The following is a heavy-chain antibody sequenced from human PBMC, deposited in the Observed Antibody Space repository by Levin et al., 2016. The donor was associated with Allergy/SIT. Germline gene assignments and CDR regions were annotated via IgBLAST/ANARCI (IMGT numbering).Heavy chain of an antibody. Sequence: TLSLTCTVSGGSISAYYWSWIRQPPGKALEWLARIDWDDDKHYSTSLKTRLTISKDTSKNQVVLKMTNMDPVDTATYYCARCSGSYYHVGDSWGQGTLVTVSS. CDR3: ARCSGSYYHVGDS. D-gene: IGHD3-10*02. CDR2: IDWDDDK. V-gene: IGHV2-70*11. CDR1: GGSISAYYW. J-gene: IGHJ4*02.